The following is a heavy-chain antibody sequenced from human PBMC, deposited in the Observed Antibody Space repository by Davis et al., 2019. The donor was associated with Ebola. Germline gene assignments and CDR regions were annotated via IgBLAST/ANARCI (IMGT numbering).Heavy chain of an antibody. CDR2: ISYDGGNK. D-gene: IGHD2-2*01. Sequence: GESLKISCAASGFTFSSYGMYWVRQAPGKGLEWVAIISYDGGNKYYADSVKGRFTISRDNSKNTLYLQMNSLRAEDTAVYYCAKEFGEDIVVVPAAPDYWGQGTLVTVSS. V-gene: IGHV3-30*18. J-gene: IGHJ4*02. CDR1: GFTFSSYG. CDR3: AKEFGEDIVVVPAAPDY.